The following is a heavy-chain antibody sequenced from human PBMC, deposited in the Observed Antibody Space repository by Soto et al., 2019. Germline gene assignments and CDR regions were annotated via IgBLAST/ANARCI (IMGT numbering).Heavy chain of an antibody. D-gene: IGHD5-18*01. CDR2: TSGSGGST. Sequence: GWSLRLSCAASGFTFSSYAMSWVRQAPGKGLEWVSATSGSGGSTYYADSVKGRFTISRDNSKNTLYLQMNSLRAEDTAVYYCAKVRRGYSYGYLSYYYGMDVWGQGTTVTV. V-gene: IGHV3-23*01. CDR3: AKVRRGYSYGYLSYYYGMDV. CDR1: GFTFSSYA. J-gene: IGHJ6*02.